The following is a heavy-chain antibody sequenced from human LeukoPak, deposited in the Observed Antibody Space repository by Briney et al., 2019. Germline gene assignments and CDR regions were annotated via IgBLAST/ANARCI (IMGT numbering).Heavy chain of an antibody. Sequence: ASLSVSCTASGYTFTSYYMHWVRQAPGQGLEWMGIINPSGGSTSYAQKFQGRVTITRDTSTNTVYMELSSLRSEDTAMYYCAREPPFQPPIVVVPAASPYYYYGMDVWGQGTTVTVSS. D-gene: IGHD2-2*01. CDR1: GYTFTSYY. CDR3: AREPPFQPPIVVVPAASPYYYYGMDV. CDR2: INPSGGST. J-gene: IGHJ6*02. V-gene: IGHV1-46*01.